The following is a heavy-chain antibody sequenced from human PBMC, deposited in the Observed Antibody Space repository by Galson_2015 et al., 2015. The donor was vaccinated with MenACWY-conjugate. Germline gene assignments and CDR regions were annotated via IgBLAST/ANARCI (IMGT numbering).Heavy chain of an antibody. CDR3: VRGTGLAY. D-gene: IGHD4-17*01. CDR2: VYYGGST. V-gene: IGHV4-59*01. J-gene: IGHJ4*02. CDR1: GGSLDTYY. Sequence: TLSLTCSVSGGSLDTYYWSWIRQPPGKGLEWIGYVYYGGSTNHNPSLKSRVSISADTSKNQFFLRLTSVTAADTAVYYCVRGTGLAYWGQGTLVSVSS.